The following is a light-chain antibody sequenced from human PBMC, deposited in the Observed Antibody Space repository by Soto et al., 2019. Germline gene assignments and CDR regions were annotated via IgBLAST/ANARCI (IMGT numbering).Light chain of an antibody. Sequence: QSVLTQPPSVSAAPGQKVTISCSGSSSNIGNSYVSWYQQLPGTAPKLLIYDNNKRPSGIPDRFSGSKSGTSATLGITGLQTGDEADYYCGTWASSLSAVVSGGGTKLTVL. CDR1: SSNIGNSY. V-gene: IGLV1-51*01. J-gene: IGLJ2*01. CDR3: GTWASSLSAVV. CDR2: DNN.